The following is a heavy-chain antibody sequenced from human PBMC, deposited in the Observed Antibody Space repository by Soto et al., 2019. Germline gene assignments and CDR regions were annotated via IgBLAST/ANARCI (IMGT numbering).Heavy chain of an antibody. CDR3: ARASSSWGYYYCGMDV. J-gene: IGHJ6*02. D-gene: IGHD6-6*01. CDR2: INPNSGGT. Sequence: ASVKVSCKASGYTFTGYYMHWVRQAPGQGLEWMGWINPNSGGTNYAQKFQGWVTMTRDTSISTAYMELSRLRSDDTAVYYCARASSSWGYYYCGMDVWGQGTTVTVSS. V-gene: IGHV1-2*04. CDR1: GYTFTGYY.